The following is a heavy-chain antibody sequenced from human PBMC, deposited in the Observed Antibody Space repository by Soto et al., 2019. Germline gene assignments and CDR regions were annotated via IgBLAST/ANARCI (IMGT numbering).Heavy chain of an antibody. CDR1: GYTFTSYY. CDR2: INPSGGST. CDR3: ARDRDVRGVIISSLTGYYYYGMDV. Sequence: QVLLVQSGAEVKKPGASVKVSCKASGYTFTSYYMHWVRQAPGQGLEWMGIINPSGGSTSYAQKFQGRVTMTRDTSMSTVYMELSSLRSEDTAVYYCARDRDVRGVIISSLTGYYYYGMDVWGQGTTVTVSS. J-gene: IGHJ6*02. V-gene: IGHV1-46*01. D-gene: IGHD3-10*01.